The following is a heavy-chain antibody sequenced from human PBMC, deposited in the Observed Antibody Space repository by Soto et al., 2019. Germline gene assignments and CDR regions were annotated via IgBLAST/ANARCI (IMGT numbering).Heavy chain of an antibody. CDR3: ARQFLYFRPEHPDDYDY. J-gene: IGHJ4*02. V-gene: IGHV4-39*01. Sequence: SETLSLTCTVSGGSITNANHYWSWVRQPPGKGPEWIGNIYYTGSSYSHPSLKSRVTLSVDTSRNQFSLKLSSVTAADTAVYYCARQFLYFRPEHPDDYDYWGQGTPVTVSS. CDR1: GGSITNANHY. CDR2: IYYTGSS. D-gene: IGHD3-9*01.